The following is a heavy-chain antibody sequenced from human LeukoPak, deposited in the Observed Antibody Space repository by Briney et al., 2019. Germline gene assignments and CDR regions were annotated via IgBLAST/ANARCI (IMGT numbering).Heavy chain of an antibody. CDR2: IYSGGST. V-gene: IGHV3-53*04. CDR3: AREIGGWYGYAFDI. D-gene: IGHD6-19*01. CDR1: GFTVSSNY. J-gene: IGHJ3*02. Sequence: GGSLRLSCAASGFTVSSNYMSWVRQAPGKGLEWVSVIYSGGSTYYADSVKGRFTISRHNSKNTLYLQMNSLRAEDTAVYYCAREIGGWYGYAFDIWGQGTMVTVSP.